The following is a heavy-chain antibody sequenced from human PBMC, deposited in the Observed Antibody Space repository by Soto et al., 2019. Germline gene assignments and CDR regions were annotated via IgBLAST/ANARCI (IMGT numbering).Heavy chain of an antibody. J-gene: IGHJ4*02. D-gene: IGHD6-19*01. CDR3: ARDLGGWPDY. V-gene: IGHV1-3*01. CDR2: INAGNGNT. Sequence: ASVKVSCKTSGYTFTSYAMHWVRQAPGQRLEWMAWINAGNGNTKYSQKFQGRVTITIDTSASTAYMELSSLRSEDTAIYYCARDLGGWPDYWGQGTLVTVSS. CDR1: GYTFTSYA.